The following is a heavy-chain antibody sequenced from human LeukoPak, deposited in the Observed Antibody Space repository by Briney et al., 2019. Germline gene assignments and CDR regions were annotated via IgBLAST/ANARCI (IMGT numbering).Heavy chain of an antibody. D-gene: IGHD6-19*01. CDR2: INSDGSST. J-gene: IGHJ4*02. CDR1: GFTFSRYW. CDR3: ARKGAVAGTVDY. Sequence: GGSLRLSCVASGFTFSRYWMHWVRQAPGKGLVWVARINSDGSSTTYADSVKGRFTISRDNAKNMLYLQMSSLRAEDTAVYYCARKGAVAGTVDYWGQATLVTVSS. V-gene: IGHV3-74*01.